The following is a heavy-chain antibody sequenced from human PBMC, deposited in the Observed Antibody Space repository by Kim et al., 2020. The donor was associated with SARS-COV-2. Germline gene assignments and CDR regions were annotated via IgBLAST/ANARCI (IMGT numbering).Heavy chain of an antibody. V-gene: IGHV3-30*03. D-gene: IGHD6-19*01. Sequence: KYYADAVKVRFTISRDNSKNTLDLQMNSLRAEDTAVYYCARAPVAGAAWGYWGQGTLVTVSS. CDR2: K. J-gene: IGHJ4*02. CDR3: ARAPVAGAAWGY.